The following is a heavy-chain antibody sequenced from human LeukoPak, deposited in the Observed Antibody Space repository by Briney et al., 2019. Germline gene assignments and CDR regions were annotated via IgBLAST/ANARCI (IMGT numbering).Heavy chain of an antibody. CDR3: ARGRGRFLEWLSDAFDI. V-gene: IGHV3-48*01. CDR2: ISSSSSTI. D-gene: IGHD3-3*01. J-gene: IGHJ3*02. CDR1: GFTFSSYS. Sequence: GGSLRLSCAASGFTFSSYSMNWVRQAPGKGLEWVSYISSSSSTIYHADSVKGRFTISRDNAKNSLYLQMNSLRAEDTAVYYCARGRGRFLEWLSDAFDIWGQGTMVTVSS.